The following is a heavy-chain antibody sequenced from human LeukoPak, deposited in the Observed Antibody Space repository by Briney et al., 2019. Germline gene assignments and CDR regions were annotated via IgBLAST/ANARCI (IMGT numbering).Heavy chain of an antibody. V-gene: IGHV3-21*01. Sequence: PGGSLRPSCAASGFTFSSYSMNWVRQAPGKGLEWVSSISGSSSYIYYADSVKGRFTISRDNAKNSLYLQMNSLRAEDTAVYYCARDSGSTVDAFDIWGQGTMVTVSS. D-gene: IGHD4-17*01. CDR1: GFTFSSYS. CDR3: ARDSGSTVDAFDI. CDR2: ISGSSSYI. J-gene: IGHJ3*02.